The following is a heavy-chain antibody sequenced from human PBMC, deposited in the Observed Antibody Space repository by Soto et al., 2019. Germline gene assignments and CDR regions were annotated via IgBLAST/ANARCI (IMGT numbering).Heavy chain of an antibody. CDR3: ARGWIQLRDYFDY. CDR2: ISYDGSNK. J-gene: IGHJ4*02. CDR1: GFTFSSYA. D-gene: IGHD5-18*01. Sequence: GGSLRLSCAASGFTFSSYAMHWVRQAPGKGLEWVAVISYDGSNKYYADSVKGRFTISRDNSKNTLYLQMNSLRAEDTAVYYCARGWIQLRDYFDYWGQGTLVTVSS. V-gene: IGHV3-30-3*01.